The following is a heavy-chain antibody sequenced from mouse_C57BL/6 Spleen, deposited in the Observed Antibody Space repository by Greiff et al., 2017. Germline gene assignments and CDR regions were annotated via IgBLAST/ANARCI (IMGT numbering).Heavy chain of an antibody. J-gene: IGHJ2*01. V-gene: IGHV5-12*01. CDR2: ISNGGGST. D-gene: IGHD4-1*01. CDR3: ARQGTGYYFDY. Sequence: EVKLVESGGGLVQPGGSLKLSCAASGFTFSDYYMYWVRQTPEKRLEWVAYISNGGGSTYYPDTVKGRFTISRDNAKNTLYLQMSRLKSEDTAMYYCARQGTGYYFDYWGQGTTLTVSS. CDR1: GFTFSDYY.